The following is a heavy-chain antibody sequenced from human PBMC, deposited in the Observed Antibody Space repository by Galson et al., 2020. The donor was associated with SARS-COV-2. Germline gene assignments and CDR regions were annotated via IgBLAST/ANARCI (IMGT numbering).Heavy chain of an antibody. V-gene: IGHV4-39*07. CDR2: ISYSGST. J-gene: IGHJ2*01. CDR1: GGPISSGSYY. CDR3: ARVFDI. Sequence: ASETLSLTCTVSGGPISSGSYYWGWIRQPPGKGLEWIASISYSGSTYYNPSLKSRVTISLDTSKNQFSLEVSSVTAADTAVYYCARVFDIWGRGSLVT.